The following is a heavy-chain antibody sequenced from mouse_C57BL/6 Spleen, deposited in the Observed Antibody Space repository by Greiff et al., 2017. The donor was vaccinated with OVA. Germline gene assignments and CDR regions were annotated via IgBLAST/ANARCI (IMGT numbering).Heavy chain of an antibody. CDR2: IDPSDSET. Sequence: QVQLQQPGAELVRPGSSVKLSCKASGYTFTSYWMHWVKQRPIRGLEWIGNIDPSDSETHYNQKFKDKATLTVDKSSSTAYMQLSSLTSEDSAVYYCARWVHYYGSSYFDYWGQGTTLTVSS. D-gene: IGHD1-1*01. V-gene: IGHV1-52*01. CDR1: GYTFTSYW. CDR3: ARWVHYYGSSYFDY. J-gene: IGHJ2*01.